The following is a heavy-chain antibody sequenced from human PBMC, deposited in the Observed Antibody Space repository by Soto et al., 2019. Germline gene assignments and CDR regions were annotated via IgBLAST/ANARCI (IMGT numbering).Heavy chain of an antibody. CDR2: ISGSGGST. D-gene: IGHD3-3*01. CDR3: AKVFVSVYYDFWSGSLFDY. J-gene: IGHJ4*02. CDR1: GFTFSSYA. V-gene: IGHV3-23*01. Sequence: GSLRLSCAASGFTFSSYAMSWVRQAPGKGLEWVSAISGSGGSTYHADSVKGRFTISRDNSKNTLYLQMNSLRAEDTAVYYCAKVFVSVYYDFWSGSLFDYWGQGTLVTVSS.